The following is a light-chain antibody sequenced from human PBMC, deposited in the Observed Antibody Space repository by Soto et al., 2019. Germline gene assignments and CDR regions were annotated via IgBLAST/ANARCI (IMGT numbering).Light chain of an antibody. CDR1: QDIAAY. CDR2: VAS. Sequence: DIHMTQSPSSLSASVGDRVTITCRASQDIAAYLNWYQQKPGKAPKLLMYVASNLQSGVPSRFSGSGSGTDFTLTISSLHPEDFATYYCQQSYSTPYTFGQGTKLEIK. V-gene: IGKV1-39*01. J-gene: IGKJ2*01. CDR3: QQSYSTPYT.